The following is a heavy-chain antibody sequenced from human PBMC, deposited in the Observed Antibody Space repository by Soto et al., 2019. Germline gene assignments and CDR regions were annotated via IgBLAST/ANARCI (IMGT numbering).Heavy chain of an antibody. CDR3: ARHPSRGGVIY. CDR2: ISDGGSYI. Sequence: PGGSLRLSCAASGFTFSSYAMSWVRQAPGKGLEWVSSISDGGSYIYYADSVKGRFTISRDNAKSSLYLQMNSLRAEDTAVYYCARHPSRGGVIYWSLGTLVTVSS. V-gene: IGHV3-21*06. D-gene: IGHD2-2*01. CDR1: GFTFSSYA. J-gene: IGHJ4*02.